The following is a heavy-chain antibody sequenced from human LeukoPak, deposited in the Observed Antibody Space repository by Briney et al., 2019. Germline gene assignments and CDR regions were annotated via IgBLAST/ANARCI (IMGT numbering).Heavy chain of an antibody. CDR2: IYYSGST. D-gene: IGHD6-6*01. V-gene: IGHV4-59*08. CDR1: GGSISSYY. Sequence: SETLSLTCTVSGGSISSYYWSWIRQPPGNGLEWIGYIYYSGSTNYNPSLKSRVTVSVDTSKNQFSLKLTSVTAADTAVYYCARHASSYFDPWGRGALVTVSS. J-gene: IGHJ2*01. CDR3: ARHASSYFDP.